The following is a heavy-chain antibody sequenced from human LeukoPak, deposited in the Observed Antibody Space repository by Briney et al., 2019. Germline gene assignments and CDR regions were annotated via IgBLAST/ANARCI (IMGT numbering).Heavy chain of an antibody. J-gene: IGHJ4*02. CDR3: ATSPYYDSSGYYY. D-gene: IGHD3-22*01. CDR1: GYTLTSYD. Sequence: GASAKVSCKASGYTLTSYDINWVRQATEQGLEWMGWMNPNSGNTGYAQKFQGRVTMTRNTSISTAYMELSSLRSEDTAVYYCATSPYYDSSGYYYWGQGTLVTVSS. V-gene: IGHV1-8*01. CDR2: MNPNSGNT.